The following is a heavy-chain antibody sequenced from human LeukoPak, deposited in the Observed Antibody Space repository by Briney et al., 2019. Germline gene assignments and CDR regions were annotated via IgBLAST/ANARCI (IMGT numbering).Heavy chain of an antibody. CDR1: GFIFSSYW. CDR3: ARVGYNYGYDY. CDR2: INIDGSST. Sequence: GGSLRLSCAASGFIFSSYWMHWVCHAPGKGLVWVSRINIDGSSTTYADSVKGRFTISRDNAKNTLSLQMNSLRAEDTAVYCCARVGYNYGYDYWGQGTLVTVSS. V-gene: IGHV3-74*01. D-gene: IGHD5-18*01. J-gene: IGHJ4*02.